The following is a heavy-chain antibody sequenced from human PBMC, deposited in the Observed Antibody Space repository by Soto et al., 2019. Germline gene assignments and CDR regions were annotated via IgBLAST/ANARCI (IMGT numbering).Heavy chain of an antibody. J-gene: IGHJ3*02. CDR2: IIPIFSTA. Sequence: SVKVSCKASGGTFSSYAISWVRQAPGQVIERMGSIIPIFSTANYAQKCQGRVTITADESTSTAYMELSSLRSEDSAVYYCARSTCTNGVCYVGAFDISGQGTMVTVSS. CDR3: ARSTCTNGVCYVGAFDI. D-gene: IGHD2-8*01. V-gene: IGHV1-69*13. CDR1: GGTFSSYA.